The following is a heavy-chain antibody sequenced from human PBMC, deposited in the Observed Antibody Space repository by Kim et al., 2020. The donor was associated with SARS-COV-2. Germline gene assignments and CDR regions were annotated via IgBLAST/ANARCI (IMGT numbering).Heavy chain of an antibody. CDR1: GGSVSSGSYY. Sequence: SETLSLTCTVSGGSVSSGSYYWSWIRQPPGKGLEWIGYIYYSGSTNYNPSLKSRVTISVDTSKNQFSLKLSSVTAADTAVYYCARVPGAAIFGVVIVRGGMDVWGHGATVTASS. V-gene: IGHV4-61*01. CDR2: IYYSGST. D-gene: IGHD3-3*01. CDR3: ARVPGAAIFGVVIVRGGMDV. J-gene: IGHJ6*02.